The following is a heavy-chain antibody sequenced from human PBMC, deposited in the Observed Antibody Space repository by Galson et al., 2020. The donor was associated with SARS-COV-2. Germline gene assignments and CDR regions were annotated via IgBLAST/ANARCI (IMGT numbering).Heavy chain of an antibody. CDR2: IKSKADGGAT. Sequence: GGSLRLSCAASGFTFNNAWMSWVRQAPGKGLEWVGRIKSKADGGATDYADPVKGRFTISRDDSKKTVYLQMNSLKTEDTAVYYCTTGGNCYSTSCYEEFAHWGQGTRVTVSS. J-gene: IGHJ4*02. CDR1: GFTFNNAW. D-gene: IGHD2-2*01. V-gene: IGHV3-15*01. CDR3: TTGGNCYSTSCYEEFAH.